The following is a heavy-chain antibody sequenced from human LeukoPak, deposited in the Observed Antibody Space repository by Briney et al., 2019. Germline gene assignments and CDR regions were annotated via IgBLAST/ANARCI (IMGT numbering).Heavy chain of an antibody. V-gene: IGHV4-39*01. CDR2: IYYTGST. CDR1: GDSISSSTYY. Sequence: SETLSLTCAVSGDSISSSTYYWGWIRQPPGKGLEWIGSIYYTGSTYYNPSLKSRVTISVDTSKNQFSLKLSSVTAADTAVYYCARLRRDILTGYYDYWGQGTLVTVSS. D-gene: IGHD3-9*01. CDR3: ARLRRDILTGYYDY. J-gene: IGHJ4*02.